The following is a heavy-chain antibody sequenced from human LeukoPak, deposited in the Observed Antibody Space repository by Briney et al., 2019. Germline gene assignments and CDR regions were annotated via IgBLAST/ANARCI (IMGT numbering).Heavy chain of an antibody. D-gene: IGHD1-1*01. Sequence: AGGSLRLSCAASGFTFSSYWMSWVRQAPGKGLEWVANIKQDGSEKYYVDSVKGRFTISRDNAKNSLYLQMNSLRAEDTAVYYCAKDDYTGSRYYYYGMDVWGQGTTVTVSS. J-gene: IGHJ6*02. CDR1: GFTFSSYW. V-gene: IGHV3-7*01. CDR3: AKDDYTGSRYYYYGMDV. CDR2: IKQDGSEK.